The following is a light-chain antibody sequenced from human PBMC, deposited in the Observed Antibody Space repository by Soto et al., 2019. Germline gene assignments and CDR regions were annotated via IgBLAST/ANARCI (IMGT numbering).Light chain of an antibody. CDR3: QQHNNWPPYT. Sequence: EIVMTQSPATLSVSPGERATLSCRASQSVSSNLAWYQQKPGQAPRLLIYGASIRATGIPARFSGSGSGTEFTLTISSLQSEDFAVYYCQQHNNWPPYTFGQGTKLEIK. CDR1: QSVSSN. CDR2: GAS. V-gene: IGKV3D-15*01. J-gene: IGKJ2*01.